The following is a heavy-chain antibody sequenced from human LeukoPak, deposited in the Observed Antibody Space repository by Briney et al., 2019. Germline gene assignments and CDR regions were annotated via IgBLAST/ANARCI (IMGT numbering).Heavy chain of an antibody. D-gene: IGHD3-3*01. V-gene: IGHV3-23*01. CDR3: AKDRITIFGVVIDYYYYGMDV. CDR2: ISGSGGST. Sequence: GGSLRLSCAASGFTFSSYAMSWVRQAPGKGLEWVSAISGSGGSTYYADSVKGRFTISRDNSKNTLYLQMNSLRAEDTAVYYCAKDRITIFGVVIDYYYYGMDVWGQGTTVAVSS. CDR1: GFTFSSYA. J-gene: IGHJ6*02.